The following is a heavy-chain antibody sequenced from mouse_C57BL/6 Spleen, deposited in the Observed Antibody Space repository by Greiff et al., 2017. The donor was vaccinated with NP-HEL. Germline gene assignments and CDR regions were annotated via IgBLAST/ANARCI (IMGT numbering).Heavy chain of an antibody. D-gene: IGHD2-4*01. CDR2: ISYDGSN. CDR1: GYSITSGYY. Sequence: ESGPGLVKPSQSLSLTCSVTGYSITSGYYWNWIRQFPGNKLEWMGYISYDGSNNYNPSLKNRISITRDTSKNQFFLKLNSVTTEDTATYYCARLYDYPYWGQGTTLTVSS. CDR3: ARLYDYPY. V-gene: IGHV3-6*01. J-gene: IGHJ2*01.